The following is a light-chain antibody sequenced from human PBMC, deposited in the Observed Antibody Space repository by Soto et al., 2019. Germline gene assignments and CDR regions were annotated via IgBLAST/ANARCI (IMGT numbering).Light chain of an antibody. V-gene: IGKV3-20*01. J-gene: IGKJ2*01. Sequence: EIVLTQSPGTLSLSPGERATISCRASQSVSSSYLAWYQQKPGQAPRLLIYGASSRATGFPDRFSGSGSGTDFTLTISRLEPEDFAVYYCQQYASSPKTFGQGTKLEIK. CDR1: QSVSSSY. CDR2: GAS. CDR3: QQYASSPKT.